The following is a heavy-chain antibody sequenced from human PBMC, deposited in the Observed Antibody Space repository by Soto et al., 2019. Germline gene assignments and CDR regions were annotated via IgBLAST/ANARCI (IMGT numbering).Heavy chain of an antibody. CDR3: ARDRHSGGRGYYYYYYMDV. Sequence: GGSLRLSCAASGFTFSSYAMHWVRQAPGKGLEYVSAISSNGGGTYYANSVKGRFTISRDNSKNTLYLQMGSLRAEDMAVYYCARDRHSGGRGYYYYYYMDVWGKGTTVTVSS. D-gene: IGHD2-15*01. J-gene: IGHJ6*03. V-gene: IGHV3-64*01. CDR2: ISSNGGGT. CDR1: GFTFSSYA.